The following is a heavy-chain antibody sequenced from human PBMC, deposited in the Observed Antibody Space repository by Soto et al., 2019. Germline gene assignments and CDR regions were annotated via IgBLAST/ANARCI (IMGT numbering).Heavy chain of an antibody. CDR2: IDPSDSYI. J-gene: IGHJ6*02. CDR3: ARIDRITVRPSPDV. Sequence: GESLQISCKGSGYSFTSYWISWVRQMPGKGLEWMGRIDPSDSYINYSPSFQGHVTISADKSISTAYLQWSSLKASDTAMYYCARIDRITVRPSPDVWGQGTTVTVSS. D-gene: IGHD6-6*01. V-gene: IGHV5-10-1*01. CDR1: GYSFTSYW.